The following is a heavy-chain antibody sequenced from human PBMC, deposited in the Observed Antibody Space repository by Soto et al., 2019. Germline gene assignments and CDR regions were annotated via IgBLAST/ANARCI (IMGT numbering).Heavy chain of an antibody. Sequence: VQLVESGGGVVQPGRSLRLSCAASGFTFSSYSMNWVRQAPGKGLEWVSSISSSSSYIYYADSVKGRFTISRDNAKNSLYLQMNSLRAEDTAVYYCARDDYYYDSSGYPDAFDIWGQGTMVTVSS. J-gene: IGHJ3*02. CDR1: GFTFSSYS. V-gene: IGHV3-21*01. CDR3: ARDDYYYDSSGYPDAFDI. D-gene: IGHD3-22*01. CDR2: ISSSSSYI.